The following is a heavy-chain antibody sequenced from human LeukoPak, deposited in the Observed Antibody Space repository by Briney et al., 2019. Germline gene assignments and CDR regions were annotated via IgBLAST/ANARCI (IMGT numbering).Heavy chain of an antibody. D-gene: IGHD3-22*01. CDR1: GFTFSTYG. CDR2: IWYDGSKK. J-gene: IGHJ4*02. CDR3: AKGDSSGYYYRPGYYFDY. V-gene: IGHV3-33*06. Sequence: PGRSLRLSCAASGFTFSTYGMHWVRQAPGKGLEWVAVIWYDGSKKYYADSVKGRFTISRDNSKNTLYLQMNSLRAEDTAVYYCAKGDSSGYYYRPGYYFDYWGQGTLVTVSS.